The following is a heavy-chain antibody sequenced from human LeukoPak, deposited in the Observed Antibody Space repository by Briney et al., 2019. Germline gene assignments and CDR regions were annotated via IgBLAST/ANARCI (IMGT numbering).Heavy chain of an antibody. CDR3: AKDRHAPGRYCSSTSCLPFDP. J-gene: IGHJ5*02. CDR1: GYTFTSYY. CDR2: INPSGGST. Sequence: GASVKVSCKATGYTFTSYYMHWVRQAPGQGLEWMGIINPSGGSTSYAQKFQGRVTMTRDMSTSTVYMELSSLRSEDTAVYYCAKDRHAPGRYCSSTSCLPFDPWGQGTLVTVSS. V-gene: IGHV1-46*01. D-gene: IGHD2-2*01.